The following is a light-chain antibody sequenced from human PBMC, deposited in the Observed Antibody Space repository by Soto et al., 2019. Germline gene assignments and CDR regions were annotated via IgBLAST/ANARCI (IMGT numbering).Light chain of an antibody. Sequence: DIQMTQSPSTLSSSVGDRVNITCRASQRITSWLAWYQQKPGKAPNLLIYDASSLDTAVPSRFSGSGSGTEFTLTFSSLQPDDFGTYYCQQYFSYPYTFGHGTTLEIK. CDR1: QRITSW. V-gene: IGKV1-5*01. CDR2: DAS. J-gene: IGKJ2*01. CDR3: QQYFSYPYT.